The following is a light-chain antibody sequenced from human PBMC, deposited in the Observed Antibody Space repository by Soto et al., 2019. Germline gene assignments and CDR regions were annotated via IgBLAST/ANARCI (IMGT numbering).Light chain of an antibody. CDR1: SNDVGHYNY. Sequence: QSVLTQPASVSGSPGQSITISCTGTSNDVGHYNYVSWYQQHPGKVPRLMIYEVSNRPSGVSNRFSGSKSGNTAFLTISGLQAGDEADYYCSSYTTSHINYVLGIGTKVTV. J-gene: IGLJ1*01. V-gene: IGLV2-14*01. CDR3: SSYTTSHINYV. CDR2: EVS.